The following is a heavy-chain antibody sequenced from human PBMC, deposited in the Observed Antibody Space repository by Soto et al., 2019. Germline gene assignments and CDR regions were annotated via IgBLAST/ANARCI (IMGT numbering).Heavy chain of an antibody. Sequence: PGGSLRLSCAASGFTVSSNYMSWVRQAPGKGLEWVSVIYSGGSTYYADSVKGRFTISRDNSKNTLYLQMNGLRAEDTAVYYCARDSAAMVNNYFDYWGQGTLVTVSS. J-gene: IGHJ4*02. D-gene: IGHD5-18*01. CDR2: IYSGGST. CDR1: GFTVSSNY. V-gene: IGHV3-53*01. CDR3: ARDSAAMVNNYFDY.